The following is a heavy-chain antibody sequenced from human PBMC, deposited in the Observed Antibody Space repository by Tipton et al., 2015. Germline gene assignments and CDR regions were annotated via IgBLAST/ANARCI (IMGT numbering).Heavy chain of an antibody. J-gene: IGHJ4*02. D-gene: IGHD4/OR15-4a*01. V-gene: IGHV4-4*02. Sequence: TLSLTCTVSGDSISSINWWSWVRQPPGKGLEWIGEIYHSANTNKNASLASRVTMSVDNSNNQFSLRLTSVTAADTAVYYCARRSMVGQKGLVSWGQGTLVTVSS. CDR2: IYHSANT. CDR3: ARRSMVGQKGLVS. CDR1: GDSISSINW.